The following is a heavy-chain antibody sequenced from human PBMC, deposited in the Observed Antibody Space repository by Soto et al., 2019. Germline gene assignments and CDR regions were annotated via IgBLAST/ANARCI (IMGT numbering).Heavy chain of an antibody. CDR2: ISGPSIYI. CDR1: GFTFSGYS. D-gene: IGHD2-8*01. J-gene: IGHJ6*02. Sequence: EVQLVESGGGLVKPGGSLRLSCVASGFTFSGYSINWVRQAPGKGLEWVSYISGPSIYIYYADSVKGRFTISRDNAKSAVYLQINSLRAEDTAVYYCARGFRNGFNVWGQGTTVNVSS. CDR3: ARGFRNGFNV. V-gene: IGHV3-21*01.